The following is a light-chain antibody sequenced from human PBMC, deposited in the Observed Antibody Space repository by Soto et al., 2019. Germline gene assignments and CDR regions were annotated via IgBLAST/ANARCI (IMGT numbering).Light chain of an antibody. V-gene: IGLV2-14*01. CDR3: SSSTSSSTLV. J-gene: IGLJ2*01. Sequence: QSALTQPASVSGSPGQSITISCTGSSSDVGDYNYVSWYQQHPGKAPKLMIYEVNNRPSGVSDRFSGSKSGNTASLTISGLQAEDEADYYCSSSTSSSTLVFGGGTQLTVL. CDR1: SSDVGDYNY. CDR2: EVN.